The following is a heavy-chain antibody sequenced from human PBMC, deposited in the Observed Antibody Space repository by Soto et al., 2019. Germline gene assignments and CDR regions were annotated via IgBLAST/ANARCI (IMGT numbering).Heavy chain of an antibody. Sequence: SVTFSCKASGGTFSSYAISWVRQAPGQGLEWMGGIIPIFGTANYAQKFQGRVTITADESTSTAYMELSSLRSEDTAVYYCARGEAVTSIHAFDYWRPGTLVTVSS. CDR2: IIPIFGTA. D-gene: IGHD2-21*02. CDR1: GGTFSSYA. V-gene: IGHV1-69*13. J-gene: IGHJ4*02. CDR3: ARGEAVTSIHAFDY.